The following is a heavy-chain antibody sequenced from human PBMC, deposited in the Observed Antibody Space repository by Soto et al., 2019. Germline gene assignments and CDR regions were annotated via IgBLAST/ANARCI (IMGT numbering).Heavy chain of an antibody. CDR3: ARAHSSTSCYGGLCYYYYMDV. CDR2: IYSGGST. V-gene: IGHV3-66*01. CDR1: GFTVSSNY. J-gene: IGHJ6*03. D-gene: IGHD2-2*01. Sequence: GGSLRLSCAASGFTVSSNYMSWVRQAPGKGLEWVSVIYSGGSTYYADSVKGRFTISRDNSKNTLYLQMNSLRAEDTAVYYCARAHSSTSCYGGLCYYYYMDVWGKGTTVTVSS.